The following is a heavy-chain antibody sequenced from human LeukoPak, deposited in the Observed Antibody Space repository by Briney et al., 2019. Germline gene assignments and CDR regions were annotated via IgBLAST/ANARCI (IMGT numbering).Heavy chain of an antibody. V-gene: IGHV3-74*01. CDR3: VRVVSEGCEDY. CDR1: GVSFSSYW. J-gene: IGHJ4*02. CDR2: INTDGSST. Sequence: GGSLRLSCAASGVSFSSYWMDWVRQAPGKGLVWVSRINTDGSSTYYADSVKGRFTLSRDNAKNTLYLQMNSLRAEDTAVYFCVRVVSEGCEDYWGQGTLVTVSS.